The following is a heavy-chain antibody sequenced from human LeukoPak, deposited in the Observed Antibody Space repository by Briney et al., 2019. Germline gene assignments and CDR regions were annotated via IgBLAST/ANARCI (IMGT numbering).Heavy chain of an antibody. CDR1: GYTLTELC. V-gene: IGHV1-24*01. CDR3: ARDTDTGNYYGSGSYYSPPGY. Sequence: GASVKVSCKVSGYTLTELCMHWVRQAPGKGLEWMGGFDPEDGETIYAQKFQGRVTMTTDTSTSTAYMELRSLRSDDTAVYYCARDTDTGNYYGSGSYYSPPGYWGQGTLVTVSS. D-gene: IGHD3-10*01. J-gene: IGHJ4*02. CDR2: FDPEDGET.